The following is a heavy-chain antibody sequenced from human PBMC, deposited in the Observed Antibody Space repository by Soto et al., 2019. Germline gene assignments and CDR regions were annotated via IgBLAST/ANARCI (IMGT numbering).Heavy chain of an antibody. CDR1: GFTFSDYA. CDR3: AKGGRQWLVTSDFNH. V-gene: IGHV3-30*18. J-gene: IGHJ4*02. CDR2: VSHDGRNT. Sequence: VQLVESGGGVVQPGRSLRLSCAASGFTFSDYAMHWVRQAPGKGLEWVAGVSHDGRNTHYADSVKGRFTISRDGSKNTVSLEMPSLRAEDTAVYYCAKGGRQWLVTSDFNHWGQGALVTVSS. D-gene: IGHD6-19*01.